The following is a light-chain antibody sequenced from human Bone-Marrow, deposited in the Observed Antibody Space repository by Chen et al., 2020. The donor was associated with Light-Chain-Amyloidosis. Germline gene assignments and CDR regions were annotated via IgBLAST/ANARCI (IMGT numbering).Light chain of an antibody. CDR3: TSYRSGSTPVM. CDR1: SNDVGGYTY. J-gene: IGLJ3*02. Sequence: QSALTQPASGSGSPGQPITISCPGTSNDVGGYTYVSWYPQHPGKAPHLLMYDFSNRPSGVSTRFSGSKSGNTASLTISGLQAEDEAHYYCTSYRSGSTPVMFVGGTKVTVL. CDR2: DFS. V-gene: IGLV2-14*03.